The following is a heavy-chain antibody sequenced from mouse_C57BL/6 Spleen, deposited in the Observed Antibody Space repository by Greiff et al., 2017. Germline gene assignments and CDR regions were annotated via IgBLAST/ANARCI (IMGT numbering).Heavy chain of an antibody. Sequence: QVQLQQPGAELVRPGSSVKLSCKASGYTFTSYWMHWVKQRPIQGLEWIGNIDPSDSETHYTQKFKDKATLTVDKSSSTAYMQLSSLTSEDSAVYYCARGGTVVARGYFDVWGTGTTVTVSS. CDR2: IDPSDSET. D-gene: IGHD1-1*01. CDR1: GYTFTSYW. CDR3: ARGGTVVARGYFDV. V-gene: IGHV1-52*01. J-gene: IGHJ1*03.